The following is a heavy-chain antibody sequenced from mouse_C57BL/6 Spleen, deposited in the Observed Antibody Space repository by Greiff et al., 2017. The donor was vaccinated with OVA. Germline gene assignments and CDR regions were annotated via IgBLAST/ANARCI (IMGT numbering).Heavy chain of an antibody. CDR2: IWWDDDK. V-gene: IGHV8-8*01. CDR1: GFSLSTFGMG. Sequence: QVTLKESGPGILQPSQTLSLTCSFSGFSLSTFGMGVGWIRQPSGKGLEWLAHIWWDDDKYYNPALKSRLTISKDTSKHQVFLKIANVDTADTATYYCARSYGNYVAYYFDYWGQGTTLTVSS. CDR3: ARSYGNYVAYYFDY. D-gene: IGHD2-1*01. J-gene: IGHJ2*01.